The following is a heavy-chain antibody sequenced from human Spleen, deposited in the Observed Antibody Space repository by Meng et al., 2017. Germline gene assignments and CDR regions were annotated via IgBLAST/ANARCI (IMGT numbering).Heavy chain of an antibody. Sequence: GESLKISCAASGFTFSSYGMNWVRQAPGKGLEWIGRMKSNVDGGTVDYAAAVKGRFFISRDDSENTFYLQMNSLKTEDTAVYYCSGHVDYWGHVTLVTVSS. CDR2: MKSNVDGGTV. V-gene: IGHV3-15*01. CDR1: GFTFSSYG. CDR3: SGHVDY. J-gene: IGHJ4*01.